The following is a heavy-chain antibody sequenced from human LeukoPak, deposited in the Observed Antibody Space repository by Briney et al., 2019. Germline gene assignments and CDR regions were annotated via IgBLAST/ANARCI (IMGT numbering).Heavy chain of an antibody. J-gene: IGHJ5*02. Sequence: NTSETLSLTCTVSGGSISSSSYYWGWIRQPPGKGLEWIGSIYYSGSTYYNPSFKSRVTISVDTSKNQFSLKLSSVTAADTAVYYCARPGRIAAAGTPNNWFDPWGQGTLVTVSS. V-gene: IGHV4-39*01. CDR1: GGSISSSSYY. CDR3: ARPGRIAAAGTPNNWFDP. CDR2: IYYSGST. D-gene: IGHD6-13*01.